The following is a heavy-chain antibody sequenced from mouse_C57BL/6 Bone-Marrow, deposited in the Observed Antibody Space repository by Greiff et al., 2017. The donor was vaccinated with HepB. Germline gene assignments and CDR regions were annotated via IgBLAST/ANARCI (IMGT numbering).Heavy chain of an antibody. CDR3: ARKLANFDD. J-gene: IGHJ2*01. V-gene: IGHV1-55*01. D-gene: IGHD4-1*01. Sequence: QVQLKQSGPELVRPGASVKISCKAPGYTFTSYWITWVKQRPGQGLEWIGDIYPGSGSTNYNEKFKSKATLTVDTSSSTAYMQLSSLTSEDSAVYYCARKLANFDDWGQGTTLTVSS. CDR1: GYTFTSYW. CDR2: IYPGSGST.